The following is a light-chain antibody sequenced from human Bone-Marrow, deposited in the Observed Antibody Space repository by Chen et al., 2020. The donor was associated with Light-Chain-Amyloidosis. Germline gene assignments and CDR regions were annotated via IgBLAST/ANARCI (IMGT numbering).Light chain of an antibody. Sequence: SYELTQPPSVSVSPGQTARITCSGDDLPTKYAYWYQQKPGQAPVLVIHRDTERPSGISERFSGSSSGTTATLTISAVQAADEADYHCQSADSSVTYEVIFGGGTKLTVL. V-gene: IGLV3-25*03. J-gene: IGLJ2*01. CDR1: DLPTKY. CDR2: RDT. CDR3: QSADSSVTYEVI.